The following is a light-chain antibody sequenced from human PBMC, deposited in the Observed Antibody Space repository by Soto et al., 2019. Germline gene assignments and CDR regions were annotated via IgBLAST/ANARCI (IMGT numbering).Light chain of an antibody. CDR3: QQRSNWPPIT. Sequence: EIVLSQSPGTLSLSPGERATLSCRASQSVSSSYLAWYQQKPGQAPRLLIYDASNRATGIPARFSGGGSGTDFTLTIDNLEPEDFAIYYCQQRSNWPPITFGQGTRLEIK. CDR2: DAS. V-gene: IGKV3-11*01. CDR1: QSVSSSY. J-gene: IGKJ5*01.